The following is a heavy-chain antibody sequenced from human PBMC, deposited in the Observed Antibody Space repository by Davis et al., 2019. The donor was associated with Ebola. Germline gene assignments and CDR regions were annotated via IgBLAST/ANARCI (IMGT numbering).Heavy chain of an antibody. CDR3: ARGLYCSSTSCYDYGMDV. V-gene: IGHV3-7*01. Sequence: GGSLRPSCAASGFTFSNYWMSWVRQAPGKGLEWVANIKQVGSENYYVDSVKGRLTISRDNAKNSLYLQMNSLRAEDTAVYYCARGLYCSSTSCYDYGMDVWGQGTTVTVSS. CDR2: IKQVGSEN. J-gene: IGHJ6*02. D-gene: IGHD2-2*01. CDR1: GFTFSNYW.